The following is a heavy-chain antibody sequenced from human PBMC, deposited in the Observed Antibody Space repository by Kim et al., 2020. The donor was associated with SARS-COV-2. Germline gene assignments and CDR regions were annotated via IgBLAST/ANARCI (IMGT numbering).Heavy chain of an antibody. D-gene: IGHD3-10*02. J-gene: IGHJ4*02. CDR3: ARGALFMSQGFDY. V-gene: IGHV4-31*03. CDR1: GGSISSGGYY. Sequence: SETLSLTCTVSGGSISSGGYYWSWIRQHPGKGLEWIGYIYYSGSTYYNPSLKSRVTISVDTSKNQFSLKLSSVTAADTAVYYCARGALFMSQGFDYWGQGTLVTVSS. CDR2: IYYSGST.